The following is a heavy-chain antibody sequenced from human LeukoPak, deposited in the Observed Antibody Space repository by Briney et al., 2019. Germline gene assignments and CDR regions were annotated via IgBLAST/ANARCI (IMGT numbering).Heavy chain of an antibody. CDR3: ARGRGGSATYYFDY. J-gene: IGHJ4*02. CDR1: GGSISSYY. CDR2: INHSGST. V-gene: IGHV4-34*01. Sequence: SETLSLTCTVSGGSISSYYWSWIRQPPGKGLEWIGEINHSGSTNYNPSLKSRVTISVDTSKNQFSLKLSSVTAADTAVYYCARGRGGSATYYFDYWGQGTLVTVSS. D-gene: IGHD1-26*01.